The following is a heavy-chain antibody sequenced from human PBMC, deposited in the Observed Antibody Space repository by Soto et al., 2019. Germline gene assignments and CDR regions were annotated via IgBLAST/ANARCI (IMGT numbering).Heavy chain of an antibody. CDR2: IRSSGSTI. CDR1: GFTFSYYY. J-gene: IGHJ6*03. D-gene: IGHD6-13*01. V-gene: IGHV3-11*01. Sequence: QVQLVASGGGLVNPGGSRRLSCAASGFTFSYYYMSWISQAPGKGLEWVSYIRSSGSTIYYADSVKGRFTISRDNAKNALYLQMNSLRAEDPAVYYWARAVAAAGYYYYYYYYMDVWGKGTTVTVSS. CDR3: ARAVAAAGYYYYYYYYMDV.